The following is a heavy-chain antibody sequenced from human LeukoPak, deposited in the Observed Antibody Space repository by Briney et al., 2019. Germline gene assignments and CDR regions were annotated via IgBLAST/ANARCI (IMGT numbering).Heavy chain of an antibody. CDR2: ISYDGSNK. CDR3: AKDTSFSYGDYVLDY. D-gene: IGHD4-17*01. J-gene: IGHJ4*02. Sequence: PGGSLRLSCAASGFTFSSHAMHWVRQAPGKGLEWVTVISYDGSNKYYADSVKGRFTISRDNSKNTLYLQMNSLRAEDTAVYYCAKDTSFSYGDYVLDYWGQGTLVTVPS. V-gene: IGHV3-30*04. CDR1: GFTFSSHA.